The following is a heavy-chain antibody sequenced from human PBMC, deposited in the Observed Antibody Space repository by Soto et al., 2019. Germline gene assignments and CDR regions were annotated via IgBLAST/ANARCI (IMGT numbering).Heavy chain of an antibody. J-gene: IGHJ4*02. D-gene: IGHD3-22*01. CDR1: GFTFSDYY. Sequence: QVQLVESGGGLVKPGGSLRLSCAASGFTFSDYYMSWIRQAPGKRLEWVSYIGSSDNIIYYADSVKGRFTISRDNAKNSLYLQMNSLRAEDTAVYYCARDLGYYESSGYFDYWGQGTLVTVSS. V-gene: IGHV3-11*01. CDR3: ARDLGYYESSGYFDY. CDR2: IGSSDNII.